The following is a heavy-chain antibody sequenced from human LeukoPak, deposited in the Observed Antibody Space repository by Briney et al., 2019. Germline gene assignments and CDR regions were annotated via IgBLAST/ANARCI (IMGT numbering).Heavy chain of an antibody. CDR1: GDSISSGDYY. V-gene: IGHV4-61*02. CDR2: ISSSGST. J-gene: IGHJ4*02. CDR3: ARTAKYYYGSETYYFFDY. Sequence: SETLSLTCTVSGDSISSGDYYWSWIRQPAGKGLEWIGRISSSGSTNYNPSLKSRVTISVDTSKNQFSLKLTSVTPADTAVYYCARTAKYYYGSETYYFFDYWGQGTLVTVSS. D-gene: IGHD3-10*01.